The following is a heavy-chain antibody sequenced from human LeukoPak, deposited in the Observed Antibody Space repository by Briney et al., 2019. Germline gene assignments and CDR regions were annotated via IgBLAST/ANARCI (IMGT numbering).Heavy chain of an antibody. V-gene: IGHV1-2*02. CDR1: GYTFTGYY. D-gene: IGHD3-22*01. J-gene: IGHJ4*02. Sequence: GASVKVSCKASGYTFTGYYMHWVRQAPGQGLEWMGWINPNSGGTNYAQKFQGRVTMTRDTSISTAYMELSRLRSDDTAVYYCARGWAYYYDSIGHYYFDYWGQGTLVTVSS. CDR2: INPNSGGT. CDR3: ARGWAYYYDSIGHYYFDY.